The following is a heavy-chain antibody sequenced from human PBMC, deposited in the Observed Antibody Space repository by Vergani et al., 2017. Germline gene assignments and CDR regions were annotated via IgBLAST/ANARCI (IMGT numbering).Heavy chain of an antibody. D-gene: IGHD3-10*01. CDR2: INPSGGST. V-gene: IGHV1-46*01. CDR1: GYTFTSYY. CDR3: AGARRGVIXFEY. J-gene: IGHJ4*02. Sequence: QVQLVQSGAEVKKPGASVKVSCKASGYTFTSYYMHWVRQAPGQGLEWMGIINPSGGSTSYAQKFQGRVTMTRDTSTSTVYMELSSLRSEDTAVYYCAGARRGVIXFEYWGQGTLVTVSA.